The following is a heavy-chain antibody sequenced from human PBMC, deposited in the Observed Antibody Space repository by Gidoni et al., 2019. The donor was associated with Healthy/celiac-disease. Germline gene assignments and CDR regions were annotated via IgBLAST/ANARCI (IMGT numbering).Heavy chain of an antibody. CDR1: GGSISSSSYY. CDR2: IYSRGST. J-gene: IGHJ4*02. V-gene: IGHV4-39*01. D-gene: IGHD6-19*01. CDR3: ARHEQWLVPDY. Sequence: QLPLQESGPGLVKPSETLSLTCTDPGGSISSSSYYWGWIRQPPGKGLEWIGSIYSRGSTYYNPSLKSRVTISVDTSKNQFSLKLSSVTAADTAVYYCARHEQWLVPDYWGQGTLVTVSS.